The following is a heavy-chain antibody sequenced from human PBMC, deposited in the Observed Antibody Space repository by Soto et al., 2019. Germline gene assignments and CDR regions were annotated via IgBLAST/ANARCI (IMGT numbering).Heavy chain of an antibody. CDR2: ISYDGSNK. CDR3: ARVGRGTGGYDFWSGYYRPHYYYYGMDV. D-gene: IGHD3-3*01. Sequence: GGSLRLSCAASGFTFSSYAMHWVRQAPGKGLEWVAVISYDGSNKYYADSVKGRFTISRDNSKNTLYLQMNSLRAEDTAVYYCARVGRGTGGYDFWSGYYRPHYYYYGMDVWGQGTTVTVSS. J-gene: IGHJ6*02. CDR1: GFTFSSYA. V-gene: IGHV3-30-3*01.